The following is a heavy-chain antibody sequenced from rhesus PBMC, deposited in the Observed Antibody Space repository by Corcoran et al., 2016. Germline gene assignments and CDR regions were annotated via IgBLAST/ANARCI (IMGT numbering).Heavy chain of an antibody. Sequence: EVQLVESGGGLVQPGGSLRLSCAASGFTFSSYGMSWVRQAPGTGLEWVSSISSARSYIYYADSVKGRFPISRDNAKNSLSLQMNSLRADDTAVYYCTRSYTSGCHNPDYWGQGVLVTVSS. CDR3: TRSYTSGCHNPDY. J-gene: IGHJ4*01. CDR1: GFTFSSYG. CDR2: ISSARSYI. D-gene: IGHD6-31*01. V-gene: IGHV3S16*01.